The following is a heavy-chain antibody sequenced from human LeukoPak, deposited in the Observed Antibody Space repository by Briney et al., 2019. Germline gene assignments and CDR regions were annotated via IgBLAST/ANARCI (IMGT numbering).Heavy chain of an antibody. Sequence: GESLRLSCAASGFTFSRYGIHWVRQAPGKVLEWVSSITSSSSHIFYADSVKGRFTISRDNAKNSLYLQMNRLRVEDTAVYYCARVSSSGSYYSLDYWGQGTLVTVSS. J-gene: IGHJ4*02. CDR3: ARVSSSGSYYSLDY. CDR1: GFTFSRYG. D-gene: IGHD1-26*01. CDR2: ITSSSSHI. V-gene: IGHV3-21*01.